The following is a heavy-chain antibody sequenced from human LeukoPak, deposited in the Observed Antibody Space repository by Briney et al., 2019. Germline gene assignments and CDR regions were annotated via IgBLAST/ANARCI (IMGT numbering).Heavy chain of an antibody. V-gene: IGHV4-59*08. D-gene: IGHD2-2*01. CDR1: GGSISSYY. Sequence: SETLSLTCTVSGGSISSYYWSWIRQPPGKGLEWIAYISDIGSINYNPSLKSRVTISLDTSKNQFSLKLSSVTAADTAVYYCARPSGLSYCSSTSCFSGSFDPWGQGTLVTVSS. CDR3: ARPSGLSYCSSTSCFSGSFDP. CDR2: ISDIGSI. J-gene: IGHJ5*02.